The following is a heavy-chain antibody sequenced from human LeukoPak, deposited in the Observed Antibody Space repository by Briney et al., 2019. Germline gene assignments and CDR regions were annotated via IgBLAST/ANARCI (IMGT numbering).Heavy chain of an antibody. D-gene: IGHD3-10*01. CDR3: AKINTDDYYGSGSYLVY. CDR2: ISGSGGST. Sequence: PGGSLRLSCAASGFTFSSYAMSWGRQAPGKGLEWVSAISGSGGSTYYADSVKGRFTISRDNSKNTLYLQMNSLRAEDTAVYYCAKINTDDYYGSGSYLVYWGQGTLVTVSS. J-gene: IGHJ4*02. CDR1: GFTFSSYA. V-gene: IGHV3-23*01.